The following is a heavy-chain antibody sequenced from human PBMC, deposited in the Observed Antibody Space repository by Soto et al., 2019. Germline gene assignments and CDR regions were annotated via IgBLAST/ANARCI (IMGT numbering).Heavy chain of an antibody. Sequence: QVQLVQSGAEVKKPGASVKVSCKTSGYTFTSYGISWVRQAPGQGLEWMGWISPYNGKTNYAQKVQGRVTMTTDTSTSTAYMELRSLRSDDTAVYYCARDYSSGWSTNFWGKGENWFDPWGQGTRVTVSS. CDR1: GYTFTSYG. CDR3: ARDYSSGWSTNFWGKGENWFDP. D-gene: IGHD6-19*01. CDR2: ISPYNGKT. V-gene: IGHV1-18*01. J-gene: IGHJ5*02.